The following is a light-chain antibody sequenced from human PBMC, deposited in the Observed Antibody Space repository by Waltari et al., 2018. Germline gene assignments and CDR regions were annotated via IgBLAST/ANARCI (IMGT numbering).Light chain of an antibody. CDR3: QQSYSTLRIT. CDR2: AAS. Sequence: DIQMTQSPSSLSASLGDRVTVTCRASQSVCSYLNWYQQKPGKAPKLLIYAASNLQSGVPSRFSGSGSGTDFTLTISSLQPEDFATYYCQQSYSTLRITFGQGTRLEIK. CDR1: QSVCSY. J-gene: IGKJ5*01. V-gene: IGKV1-39*01.